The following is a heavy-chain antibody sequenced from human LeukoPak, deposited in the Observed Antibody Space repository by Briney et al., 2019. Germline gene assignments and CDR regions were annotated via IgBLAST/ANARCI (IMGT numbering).Heavy chain of an antibody. CDR3: ARAPPEDSWSGYYPDY. CDR2: INPSDGSS. D-gene: IGHD3-3*01. V-gene: IGHV1-46*01. J-gene: IGHJ4*02. CDR1: GYTFTSYY. Sequence: ASVKVSCKASGYTFTSYYMHWVRQAPGQGLEWMGIINPSDGSSSYAQKFQGRVTMIRDTSTSTVYMELSSLRSEDTAVYYCARAPPEDSWSGYYPDYWGQGTLVTVSS.